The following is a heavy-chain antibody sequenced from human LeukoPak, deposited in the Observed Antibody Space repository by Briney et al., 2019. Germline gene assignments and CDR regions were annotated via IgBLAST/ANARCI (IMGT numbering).Heavy chain of an antibody. D-gene: IGHD5-18*01. CDR3: ARDRAMADY. Sequence: GASVKVSCKASGYIFSAYTMHWVRQAPGQRFEWMGWIDADTGDTRYSQKFQGRVTITRDTSASTAYMELSSLRSEDTAVYYCARDRAMADYWGQGTLVTVSS. CDR2: IDADTGDT. V-gene: IGHV1-3*01. CDR1: GYIFSAYT. J-gene: IGHJ4*02.